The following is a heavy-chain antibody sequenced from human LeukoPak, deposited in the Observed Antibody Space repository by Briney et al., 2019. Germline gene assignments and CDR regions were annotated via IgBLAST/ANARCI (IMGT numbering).Heavy chain of an antibody. CDR2: ISGSGGIT. Sequence: GGSLRLSCAASGFTISSYAMSSVRQAPGKGLEWVSAISGSGGITYYADSVKGRFTISRDNSKNTLYLQMNSLRAEDTAVYYCARTQYSSGWYNWFDPWGQGTLVTVSS. V-gene: IGHV3-23*01. CDR1: GFTISSYA. CDR3: ARTQYSSGWYNWFDP. J-gene: IGHJ5*02. D-gene: IGHD6-19*01.